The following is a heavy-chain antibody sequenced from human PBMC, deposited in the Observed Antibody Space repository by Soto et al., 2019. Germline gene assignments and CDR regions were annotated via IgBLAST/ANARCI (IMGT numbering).Heavy chain of an antibody. V-gene: IGHV4-59*01. J-gene: IGHJ3*02. CDR3: AKYSRGERVAFDI. D-gene: IGHD6-6*01. CDR1: GGSISSYY. Sequence: QVQLQESGPGLVKPSETLSLTCTVSGGSISSYYWSWIRQPPGKGLEWIGYIYYSGSTNYNPSLKSRGTISVDPSKNQFSLKLSSVTAADTAVYYCAKYSRGERVAFDIWGQRTMVTVSS. CDR2: IYYSGST.